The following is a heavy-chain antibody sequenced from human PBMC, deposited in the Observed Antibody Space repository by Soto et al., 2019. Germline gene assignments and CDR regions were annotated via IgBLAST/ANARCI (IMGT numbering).Heavy chain of an antibody. J-gene: IGHJ4*02. D-gene: IGHD3-10*01. CDR1: GYTFTDXX. V-gene: IGHV1-2*02. CDR3: XXXXPGNYYQISGY. CDR2: INPHTGAT. Sequence: QVQLVQSGAEVKKPGASVKVSCKASGYTFTDXXVXXXRQXPGQGLEWMGWINPHTGATTYALKFQGRVSMTRDTSISXXXXXXXXXXXXXXXXXXXXXXXPGNYYQISGYWGQGTLVTASS.